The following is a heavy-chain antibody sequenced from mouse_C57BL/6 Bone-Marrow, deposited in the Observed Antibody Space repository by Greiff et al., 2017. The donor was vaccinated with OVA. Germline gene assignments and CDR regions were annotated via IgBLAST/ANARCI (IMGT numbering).Heavy chain of an antibody. D-gene: IGHD3-3*01. V-gene: IGHV5-4*01. CDR2: ISDGGSYT. J-gene: IGHJ4*01. CDR1: GFTFSSYA. Sequence: EVQGVESGGGLVKPGGSLKLSCAASGFTFSSYAMSWVRQTPEKRLEWVATISDGGSYTYYPDNVKGRFTISRDNAKNNLYLQMSHLKSEDTAMYYCARAIGPRGWGYAMDYWGQGTSVTVSS. CDR3: ARAIGPRGWGYAMDY.